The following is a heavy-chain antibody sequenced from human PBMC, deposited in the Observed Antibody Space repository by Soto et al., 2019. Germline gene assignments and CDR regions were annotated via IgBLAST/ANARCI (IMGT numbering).Heavy chain of an antibody. Sequence: QVQLVQSGAEVKKPGASVKVSCKASGYIFTGYYMHWVRQAPGQGLEWMGWITPNSGGTNYAQKFRGRVTMTRDTSISTVYMELSRLGSDDTAVYYCARSLSPSDFDYHDSDNFYSWFDPWGQGTPVTVSS. J-gene: IGHJ5*02. CDR2: ITPNSGGT. CDR3: ARSLSPSDFDYHDSDNFYSWFDP. CDR1: GYIFTGYY. D-gene: IGHD3-22*01. V-gene: IGHV1-2*02.